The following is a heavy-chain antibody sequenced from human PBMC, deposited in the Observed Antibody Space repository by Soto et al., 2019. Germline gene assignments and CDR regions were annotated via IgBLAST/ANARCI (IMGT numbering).Heavy chain of an antibody. CDR3: VRTHAYGDYVGSCYFAL. CDR1: GYTFTGYY. CDR2: INPNSGGT. J-gene: IGHJ2*01. Sequence: QVQLVQSGAAVKKPGASVKVSCKASGYTFTGYYMHWVRQAPGQGLEWMGWINPNSGGTNYAQKFQCWVTMTRDRSISTAYMELSRLRSDDTAVYYCVRTHAYGDYVGSCYFALWGRGTLVTVSS. V-gene: IGHV1-2*04. D-gene: IGHD4-17*01.